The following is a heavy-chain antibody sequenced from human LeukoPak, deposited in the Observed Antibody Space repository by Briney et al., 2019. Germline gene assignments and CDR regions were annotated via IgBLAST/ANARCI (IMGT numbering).Heavy chain of an antibody. CDR3: ARGGGSYFNY. D-gene: IGHD1-26*01. CDR1: GGSFSGYY. CDR2: INHSGST. Sequence: SETLSLTCAVYGGSFSGYYWSWIRQPPGKGLEWIGEINHSGSTNYNPSLKSRVTISVDTSENQFSLKLSSVTAADTAVYYCARGGGSYFNYWGQGTLVTVSS. J-gene: IGHJ4*02. V-gene: IGHV4-34*01.